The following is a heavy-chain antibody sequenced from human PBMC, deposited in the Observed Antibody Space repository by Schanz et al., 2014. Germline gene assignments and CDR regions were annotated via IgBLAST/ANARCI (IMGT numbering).Heavy chain of an antibody. CDR2: IKSDGSST. CDR3: ARPAVWVGDSCFDP. J-gene: IGHJ5*02. Sequence: EVQLVESGGGLVQPGGSLRLSCAASGFTFSSYWMHWVRQVPGKGLVWVSRIKSDGSSTSYADSVKGRFTISRDNAKNTLYLQMNSLRAEDTAVYYCARPAVWVGDSCFDPWGQGTLVTVSS. V-gene: IGHV3-74*01. CDR1: GFTFSSYW. D-gene: IGHD3-10*01.